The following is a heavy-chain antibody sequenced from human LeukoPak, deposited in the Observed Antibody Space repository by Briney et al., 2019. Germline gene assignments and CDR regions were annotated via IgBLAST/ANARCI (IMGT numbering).Heavy chain of an antibody. D-gene: IGHD6-6*01. CDR1: GGSVTSGGYY. CDR3: ARISAGRYGMDV. J-gene: IGHJ6*02. CDR2: VYYTGST. Sequence: SETLSLTCTVSGGSVTSGGYYWSWIRQHRGKGLEWIGYVYYTGSTYYHPSLKSRVTISPDTSKNQFSLKVSSVTAADTAVYYCARISAGRYGMDVWGQGTTVTVSS. V-gene: IGHV4-31*03.